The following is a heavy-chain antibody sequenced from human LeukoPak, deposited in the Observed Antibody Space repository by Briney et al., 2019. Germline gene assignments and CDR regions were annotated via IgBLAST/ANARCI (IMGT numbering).Heavy chain of an antibody. V-gene: IGHV3-48*04. CDR2: ISGSSSTI. J-gene: IGHJ4*02. Sequence: GGSLRLSCAASGFTFSSYSMNWVRQAPGKGLEWVSYISGSSSTIYYADSVKGRFTISRDNAKNLLYLQMNSLRAEDTAVFYCARGVGAAAGKGYFDYWGQGTLVTVSS. CDR1: GFTFSSYS. CDR3: ARGVGAAAGKGYFDY. D-gene: IGHD6-13*01.